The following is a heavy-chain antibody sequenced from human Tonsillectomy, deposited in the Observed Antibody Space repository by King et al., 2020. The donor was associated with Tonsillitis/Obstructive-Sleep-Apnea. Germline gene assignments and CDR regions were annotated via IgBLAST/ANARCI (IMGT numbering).Heavy chain of an antibody. CDR2: IKEDGSEK. CDR1: GFTFSSYY. CDR3: AREGYGAVAYDAFDV. J-gene: IGHJ3*01. V-gene: IGHV3-7*03. D-gene: IGHD4/OR15-4a*01. Sequence: VQLVESGGGLVQPGGSLRLSCAASGFTFSSYYMNWIRQAPGKGLEWVANIKEDGSEKYYVDSVKGRFTISRDNAKKSLFLQMNSLRAAATAVYYCAREGYGAVAYDAFDVWGQGTMVTVSS.